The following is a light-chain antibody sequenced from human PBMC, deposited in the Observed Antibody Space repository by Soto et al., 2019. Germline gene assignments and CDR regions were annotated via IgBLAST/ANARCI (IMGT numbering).Light chain of an antibody. CDR3: SSYTSTTTEV. CDR1: SSDLGRYNY. Sequence: QLVLTQPASVSGSPGQSIAISCTGTSSDLGRYNYVSWYQQYLGKAPKLIIYDVSSRPSGVSNRFSGSKSGNTASLTISGLQAEDEADYYCSSYTSTTTEVFGTGTKVTVL. J-gene: IGLJ1*01. CDR2: DVS. V-gene: IGLV2-14*03.